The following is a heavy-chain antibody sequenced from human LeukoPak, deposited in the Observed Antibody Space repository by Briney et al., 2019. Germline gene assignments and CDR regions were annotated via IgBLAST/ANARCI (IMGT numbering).Heavy chain of an antibody. CDR3: ARGQYCSSTSCYYGKDYYYYYGMDV. CDR1: GYTFTSYA. V-gene: IGHV1-3*01. Sequence: ASVKVSCKASGYTFTSYAMHWVRQAPGQRLEWMGWINAGNGNTKYSQKFQGRVTITRDTSASTAYMELSSLRSEDTAVYYCARGQYCSSTSCYYGKDYYYYYGMDVWGQGTTVTVSS. D-gene: IGHD2-2*01. CDR2: INAGNGNT. J-gene: IGHJ6*02.